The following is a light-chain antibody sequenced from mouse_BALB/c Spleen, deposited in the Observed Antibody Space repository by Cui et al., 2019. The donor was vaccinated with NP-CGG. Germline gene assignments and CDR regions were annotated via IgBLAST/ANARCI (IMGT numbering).Light chain of an antibody. J-gene: IGLJ1*01. CDR1: TGTVTTSHY. Sequence: QALLTKESALTTSPGSTVTLTCRSSTGTVTTSHYANWVQEKPDHLFTGLIGGTNNRAPGVPARFSGSLIGDKAVLTITGAQTEDEAIYFCALWYSNHWVFGGGTKLTVL. V-gene: IGLV1*01. CDR3: ALWYSNHWV. CDR2: GTN.